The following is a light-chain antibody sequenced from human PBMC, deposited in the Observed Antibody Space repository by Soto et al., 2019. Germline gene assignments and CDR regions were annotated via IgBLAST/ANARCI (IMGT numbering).Light chain of an antibody. Sequence: EIVLTQSPSTLSSFHGDRVTLSCRASQGVNTRLAWYQHRPGQAPRLLIYGASTRATGIPARFSGSGSGTEFTLTISSLQSEDFAVYYCQQYNNWPPITFGQGTRLAIK. CDR2: GAS. J-gene: IGKJ5*01. V-gene: IGKV3-15*01. CDR1: QGVNTR. CDR3: QQYNNWPPIT.